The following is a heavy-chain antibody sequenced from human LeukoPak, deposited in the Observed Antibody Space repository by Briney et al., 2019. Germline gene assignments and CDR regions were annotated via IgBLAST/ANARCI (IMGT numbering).Heavy chain of an antibody. CDR1: GFTFSSYW. CDR3: ARAPSIAVAGKTAYYYYGMDV. J-gene: IGHJ6*02. CDR2: INSDGSST. V-gene: IGHV3-74*01. Sequence: GGSLRLSCAASGFTFSSYWMHWVRHAPGKGPVWVSRINSDGSSTSYADSVKGRFTISRDNAKNRVYLQMNSLRAEDTAVYYCARAPSIAVAGKTAYYYYGMDVWGQGTTVTVSS. D-gene: IGHD6-19*01.